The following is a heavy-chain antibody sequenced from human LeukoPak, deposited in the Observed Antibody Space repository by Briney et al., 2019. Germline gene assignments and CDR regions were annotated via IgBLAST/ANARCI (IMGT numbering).Heavy chain of an antibody. V-gene: IGHV3-7*01. J-gene: IGHJ4*02. Sequence: PGGSLRLSCAASGFTFSDYYMSWVRQAPGKGLEWVANIKQDGSEKYYVDSVKGRFTISRDNAKNSLYLQMNSLRAEDTAVYYCARDGGSNYDFDYWGQGTLVTVSS. D-gene: IGHD4-11*01. CDR1: GFTFSDYY. CDR2: IKQDGSEK. CDR3: ARDGGSNYDFDY.